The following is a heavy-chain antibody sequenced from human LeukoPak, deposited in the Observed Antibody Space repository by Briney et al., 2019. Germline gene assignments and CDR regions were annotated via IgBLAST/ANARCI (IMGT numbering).Heavy chain of an antibody. J-gene: IGHJ5*02. CDR3: ARHEGDGYSSGWHPAYNWFDP. D-gene: IGHD6-19*01. CDR1: GGSISSYY. Sequence: SETLSLTCTVSGGSISSYYWSWIRQPAGKGLEWIGRIYTSGSTNYNPSLKSRVTMSVDTSKNQFSLKLSSVTAADTAVYYCARHEGDGYSSGWHPAYNWFDPWGQGTLVTVSS. CDR2: IYTSGST. V-gene: IGHV4-4*07.